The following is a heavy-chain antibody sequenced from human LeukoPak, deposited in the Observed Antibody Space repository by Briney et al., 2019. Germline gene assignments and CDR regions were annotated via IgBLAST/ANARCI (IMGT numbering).Heavy chain of an antibody. D-gene: IGHD3-22*01. J-gene: IGHJ4*02. V-gene: IGHV4-38-2*02. Sequence: SETLSLTCAVSGYSISSGYYWGWIRQPPGKGLEWIGRIYTSGSTNYNPSLKSRVSMSVDTSKNQFSLRLRSVTAADTAVYYCARESGYYYDTSGYTFDYWGQGILVTVSS. CDR3: ARESGYYYDTSGYTFDY. CDR1: GYSISSGYY. CDR2: IYTSGST.